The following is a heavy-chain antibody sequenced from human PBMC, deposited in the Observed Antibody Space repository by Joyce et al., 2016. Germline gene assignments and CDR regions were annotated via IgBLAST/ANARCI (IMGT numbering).Heavy chain of an antibody. CDR2: ISGTSYYI. CDR1: GSTFSSSS. D-gene: IGHD3-16*01. V-gene: IGHV3-21*01. CDR3: ARGGISYYYAMDV. J-gene: IGHJ6*02. Sequence: QLVESGGGVVKPGGSLRLSCDASGSTFSSSSMRWFRQAPGKGREWVAAISGTSYYIFHAETVRGRFTVSRDNAKKTLYLQMNSLRAEDSAVFYCARGGISYYYAMDVWGQGTTVTVSS.